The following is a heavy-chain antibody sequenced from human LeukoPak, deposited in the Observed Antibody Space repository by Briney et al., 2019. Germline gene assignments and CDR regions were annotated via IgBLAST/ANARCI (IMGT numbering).Heavy chain of an antibody. Sequence: ASVKVSCKASGYTFTSYYMHWVRQAPGQGLEGMVIINPSGGSTSYAQKFQGRVTITRDMSTSKVYMELSSLRSEDTAVYYCARDFGHSSFDYWGQGTLVTVSS. CDR2: INPSGGST. CDR1: GYTFTSYY. V-gene: IGHV1-46*01. CDR3: ARDFGHSSFDY. J-gene: IGHJ4*02. D-gene: IGHD3-3*01.